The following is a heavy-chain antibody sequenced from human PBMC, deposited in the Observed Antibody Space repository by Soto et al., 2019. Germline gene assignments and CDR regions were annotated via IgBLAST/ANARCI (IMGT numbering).Heavy chain of an antibody. V-gene: IGHV3-33*01. CDR2: IGSDGRRD. J-gene: IGHJ4*02. Sequence: QVQLVESGGGVVQPGGSLRLSCAASGFTFGRHGMHWVRQAPGKGLEWVAVIGSDGRRDSYADSVKGRFTISRDNGQNTLYLKMNSLRAEDTAVYYCARDDDYGDKGLDYWGQGTLVTVSS. D-gene: IGHD4-17*01. CDR3: ARDDDYGDKGLDY. CDR1: GFTFGRHG.